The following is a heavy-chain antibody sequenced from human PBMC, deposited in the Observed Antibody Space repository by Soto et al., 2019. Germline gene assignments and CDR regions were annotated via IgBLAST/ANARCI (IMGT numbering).Heavy chain of an antibody. CDR2: INGATSTT. Sequence: DVQLVGSGGGLVQPGGSLRLSCVASGFPFSSYAIHWVRQAPGKGLEWISYINGATSTTFYADSVKGRFTVSRDNAKNSLNLQMSSLRHEDTAFYYCARDLSPWGQG. V-gene: IGHV3-48*02. CDR3: ARDLSP. CDR1: GFPFSSYA. J-gene: IGHJ5*02.